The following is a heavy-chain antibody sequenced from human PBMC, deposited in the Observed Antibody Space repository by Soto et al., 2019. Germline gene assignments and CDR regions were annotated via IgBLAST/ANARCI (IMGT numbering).Heavy chain of an antibody. CDR2: ISPYNGNT. D-gene: IGHD6-19*01. CDR3: ARALSVAQYYYYMDV. Sequence: ASVEVSCKTSGFTFATYCIRWVRQAPGQGLEWMGWISPYNGNTHYAQKFQGRVTMTTDTSTTTAYMELRTLRSDDRAVYFCARALSVAQYYYYMDVWGKGTTVTVSS. V-gene: IGHV1-18*01. J-gene: IGHJ6*03. CDR1: GFTFATYC.